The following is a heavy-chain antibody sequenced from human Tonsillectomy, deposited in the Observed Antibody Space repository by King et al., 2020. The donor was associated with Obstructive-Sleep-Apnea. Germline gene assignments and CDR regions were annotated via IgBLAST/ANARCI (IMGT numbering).Heavy chain of an antibody. D-gene: IGHD3-22*01. CDR3: AHRLDRSGYHT. V-gene: IGHV2-5*02. J-gene: IGHJ5*02. Sequence: ITLKEAGPTLVKPSQTLTLNCTFSGFTLPPSGGGVGWIRQPPGKAREWVALIYLDVDKRYSPSLNSRPPITKDTSKNQVVLTMTNVDPVDTATYYCAHRLDRSGYHTWGQGTLVTVSS. CDR1: GFTLPPSGGG. CDR2: IYLDVDK.